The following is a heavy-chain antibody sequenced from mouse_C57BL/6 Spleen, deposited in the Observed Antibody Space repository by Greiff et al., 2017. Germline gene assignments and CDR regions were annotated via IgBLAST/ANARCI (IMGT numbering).Heavy chain of an antibody. CDR2: ISDGGSYT. J-gene: IGHJ2*01. Sequence: EVQGVESGGGLVKPGGSLKLSCAASGFTFSSYAMSWVRQTPEKRLEWVATISDGGSYTYYPDTVQGRFTNSRDNAKNNLYLQMSQLKSEDTAMYYCARVIYFDYWGQGTTRTVSS. V-gene: IGHV5-4*01. CDR3: ARVIYFDY. CDR1: GFTFSSYA.